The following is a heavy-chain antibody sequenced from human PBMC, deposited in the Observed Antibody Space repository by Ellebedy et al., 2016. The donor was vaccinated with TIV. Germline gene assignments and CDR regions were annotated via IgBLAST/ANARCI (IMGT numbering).Heavy chain of an antibody. CDR3: ASTQRGYSYGHNWFDP. CDR2: IIPILGIA. CDR1: GGTFSSYA. V-gene: IGHV1-69*04. J-gene: IGHJ5*02. D-gene: IGHD5-18*01. Sequence: ASVKVSCKASGGTFSSYAISWVRQAPGQGLEWMGRIIPILGIANYAQKFQGRVTITADKSTSTAYMELSSLRSEDTAVYYCASTQRGYSYGHNWFDPWGQGTLVTVSS.